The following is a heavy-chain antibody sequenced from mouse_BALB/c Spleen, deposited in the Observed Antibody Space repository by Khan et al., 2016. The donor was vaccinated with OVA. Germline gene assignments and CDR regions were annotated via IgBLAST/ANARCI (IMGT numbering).Heavy chain of an antibody. D-gene: IGHD4-1*01. V-gene: IGHV5-6*01. J-gene: IGHJ3*01. CDR3: ASHVTGSFAY. Sequence: EVHLVESGGDLVKPGGSLKLSCAASGFTFSSYSMSWVRQTPDKRLEWVATISSDGDYTYYPDSVKGRFTISRDNDKNTLYMQMSSLKAEDTARYYCASHVTGSFAYWGQGTLVTVSA. CDR2: ISSDGDYT. CDR1: GFTFSSYS.